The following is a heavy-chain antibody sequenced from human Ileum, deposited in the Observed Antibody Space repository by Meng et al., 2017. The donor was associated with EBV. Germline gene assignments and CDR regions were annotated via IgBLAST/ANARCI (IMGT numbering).Heavy chain of an antibody. CDR3: AKERRGFYADH. J-gene: IGHJ4*02. D-gene: IGHD3-16*01. CDR1: VFTLWDLA. Sequence: VGSGGGEVLAGRVLSLSCAACVFTLWDLAIHWARPATGKGLVGVALVSYGGSDKLYADSVKGRFTIYRDNYDNTLFLQMNSLKPEDTAVYYCAKERRGFYADHWGQGTLVTVSS. CDR2: VSYGGSDK. V-gene: IGHV3-30*04.